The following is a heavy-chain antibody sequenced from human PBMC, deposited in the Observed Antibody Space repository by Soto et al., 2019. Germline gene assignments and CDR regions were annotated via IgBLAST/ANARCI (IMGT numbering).Heavy chain of an antibody. J-gene: IGHJ6*03. CDR1: GYTFTSYD. Sequence: ASVKVSCKASGYTFTSYDINWVRQATGQGLEWMGWMNPNSGNTGYAQKFQGRVTMTRNTSISTAYMELSSLRSEDTAVYYCARGNLQDYYYYYYMDVWGKGTTVTVSS. CDR2: MNPNSGNT. CDR3: ARGNLQDYYYYYYMDV. V-gene: IGHV1-8*01.